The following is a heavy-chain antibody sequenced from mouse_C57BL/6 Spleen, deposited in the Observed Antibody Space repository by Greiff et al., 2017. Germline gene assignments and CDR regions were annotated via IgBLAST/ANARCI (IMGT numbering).Heavy chain of an antibody. V-gene: IGHV1-4*01. J-gene: IGHJ4*01. CDR1: GYTFTSYT. D-gene: IGHD1-2*01. CDR3: ARLDSYYYAMDY. Sequence: QVQLQQSGAELARPGASVKMSCKASGYTFTSYTMHWVKQRPGQGLEWIGYINPSSGYTKYNQKFKDKATLTADKSSSTAYMQLSSLTSEDSAVYYCARLDSYYYAMDYWGQGTSVTVSS. CDR2: INPSSGYT.